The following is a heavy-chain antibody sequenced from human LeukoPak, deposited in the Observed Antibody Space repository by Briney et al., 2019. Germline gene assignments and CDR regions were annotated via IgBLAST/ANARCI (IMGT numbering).Heavy chain of an antibody. V-gene: IGHV3-23*01. J-gene: IGHJ3*01. CDR1: GFSFSSYA. CDR3: AKDRRTVDAFDV. D-gene: IGHD1-1*01. CDR2: ISGSGETT. Sequence: PGGSLRLSCAASGFSFSSYAMSWVRQAPGKGLEWVSAISGSGETTYDADSVKGRFTLSRDNSKNTLYLQMNSLRAEDTAVYYCAKDRRTVDAFDVWGQGTMAIVSS.